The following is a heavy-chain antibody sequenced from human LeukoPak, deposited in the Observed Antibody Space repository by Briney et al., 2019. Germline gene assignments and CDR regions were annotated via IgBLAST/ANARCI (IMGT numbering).Heavy chain of an antibody. D-gene: IGHD5-12*01. CDR1: GFSFSDYY. CDR2: ITSSGDDI. V-gene: IGHV3-11*01. Sequence: GGSLRLSCAASGFSFSDYYMSWIRQAPGKGPEWVAYITSSGDDIYYADSVKGRFTISRDNAKDALFLRMNSLRVEDTATYYCASDIVATSGDFWGQGTLVSVSS. J-gene: IGHJ4*02. CDR3: ASDIVATSGDF.